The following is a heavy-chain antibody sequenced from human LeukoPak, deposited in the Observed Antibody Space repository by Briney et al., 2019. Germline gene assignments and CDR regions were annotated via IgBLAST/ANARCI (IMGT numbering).Heavy chain of an antibody. CDR3: ASRADGDY. V-gene: IGHV5-51*01. J-gene: IGHJ4*02. D-gene: IGHD3-10*01. Sequence: GESLKISCKGSGYTFTYDWIAWVRQMPGKGLEWMGIIYPADSDTRYSPSFQGQVTISVDKSSSTAYLQWSSLKASDTAMYYCASRADGDYWGQGTLVTVSS. CDR2: IYPADSDT. CDR1: GYTFTYDW.